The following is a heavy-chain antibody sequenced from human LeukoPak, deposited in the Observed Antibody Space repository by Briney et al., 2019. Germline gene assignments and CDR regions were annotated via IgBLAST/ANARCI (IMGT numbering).Heavy chain of an antibody. V-gene: IGHV1-18*04. J-gene: IGHJ4*02. CDR3: ARSLMVSYFDY. CDR2: VSPYNGNT. Sequence: ASVKVSCKASGYTFTSYGINWVRQAPGQGLEWMGWVSPYNGNTNYAQRSQGRVTMTTDTSTSTAYMELRSLRSDDTAVYYCARSLMVSYFDYWGQGTLVIVSS. D-gene: IGHD2-21*01. CDR1: GYTFTSYG.